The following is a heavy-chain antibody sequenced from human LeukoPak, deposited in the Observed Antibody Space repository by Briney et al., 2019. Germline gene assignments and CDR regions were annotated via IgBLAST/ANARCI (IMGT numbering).Heavy chain of an antibody. J-gene: IGHJ6*02. CDR2: ISWSSGNI. D-gene: IGHD1-26*01. CDR1: GFTFDDYA. CDR3: AKDVGPANYYYGMDV. Sequence: SLRLSCAASGFTFDDYAMHWVRQAPGKGLEWVSGISWSSGNIGYADSVKGRFTISRDNAKNSLYLQMNSLRAEDTALYYCAKDVGPANYYYGMDVWGQGTTVTVSS. V-gene: IGHV3-9*01.